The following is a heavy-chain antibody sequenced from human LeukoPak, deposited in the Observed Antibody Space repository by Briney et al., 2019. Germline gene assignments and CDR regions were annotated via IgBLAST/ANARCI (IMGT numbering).Heavy chain of an antibody. Sequence: GGSLRLSCAASGFTFSNFAMSWIRQAPGKGLEWVSYISSSGSTIYYADSVKGRFTISRDNAKNSLFLQMNSLRAEDTAVYYCARDLGYCSGGSCYPYGMDVWGQGTTVTVSS. D-gene: IGHD2-15*01. CDR1: GFTFSNFA. CDR3: ARDLGYCSGGSCYPYGMDV. CDR2: ISSSGSTI. V-gene: IGHV3-11*01. J-gene: IGHJ6*02.